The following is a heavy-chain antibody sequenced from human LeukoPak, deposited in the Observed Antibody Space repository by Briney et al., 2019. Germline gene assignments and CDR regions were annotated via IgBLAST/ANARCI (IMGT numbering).Heavy chain of an antibody. CDR1: GGSISSYY. CDR3: ARLGGSGSYYTWFDP. J-gene: IGHJ5*02. Sequence: SETLSLTCTVSGGSISSYYWSWIRQPAGKGLEWIGRIYTSGSTNYNPSLKSRVTMSVDTSKNQFSLKLSSVTAADTVVYYCARLGGSGSYYTWFDPWGQGTLVTVSS. CDR2: IYTSGST. D-gene: IGHD3-10*01. V-gene: IGHV4-4*07.